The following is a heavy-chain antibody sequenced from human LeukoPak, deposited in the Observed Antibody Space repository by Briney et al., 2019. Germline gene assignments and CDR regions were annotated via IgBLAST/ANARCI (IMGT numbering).Heavy chain of an antibody. CDR1: GYTFTGYY. V-gene: IGHV1-2*02. CDR3: ASSFPEDYPSHY. Sequence: ASVTVSCKASGYTFTGYYMHWVRQAPGQGLEWMGWINPNSGGTNYAQKFQGRVTMTRDTSISTAYMELSRLRSDDTAVYYCASSFPEDYPSHYWGQGTLVTVSS. D-gene: IGHD4-11*01. J-gene: IGHJ4*02. CDR2: INPNSGGT.